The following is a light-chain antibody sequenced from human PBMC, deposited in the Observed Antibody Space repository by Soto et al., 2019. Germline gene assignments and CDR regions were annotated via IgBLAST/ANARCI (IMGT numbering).Light chain of an antibody. CDR3: QQYGSSPGT. J-gene: IGKJ1*01. Sequence: EIVLTQSPGTLSSSPGERATLSCRTSQTVTSNYLAWYQQKPGQAPRLLFFGASIRATGLPDRFSGGGSGTGVTLTISRLEPEDFAVYYCQQYGSSPGTFGQGTKVEVK. V-gene: IGKV3-20*01. CDR1: QTVTSNY. CDR2: GAS.